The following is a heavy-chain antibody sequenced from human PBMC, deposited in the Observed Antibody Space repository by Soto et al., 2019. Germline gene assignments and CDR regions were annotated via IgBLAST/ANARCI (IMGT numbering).Heavy chain of an antibody. V-gene: IGHV3-23*01. CDR3: AKAGYSGYDWFSDYYYMDV. Sequence: EVQLLESGGGLVQPGGSLRLSCAASGFTFSSYAMSWVRQAPGKGLEWVSAISGSGGSTYYADSVKGRFTISRDNSKNTLYLQMNSLRAEDTAVYYCAKAGYSGYDWFSDYYYMDVWGKGTTVTVSS. J-gene: IGHJ6*03. CDR2: ISGSGGST. D-gene: IGHD5-12*01. CDR1: GFTFSSYA.